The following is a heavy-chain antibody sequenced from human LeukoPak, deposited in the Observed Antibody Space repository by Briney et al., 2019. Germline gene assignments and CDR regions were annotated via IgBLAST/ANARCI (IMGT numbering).Heavy chain of an antibody. CDR3: ARVRRDTTGWTGGWFDP. Sequence: ASVKVSCKASGYTFSNYGIIWVRQAPGRGLEWMGWMSDYNGYRNYAQNFQGRVTTTTDTSTSTAYMELRSLTSDDTAMYYCARVRRDTTGWTGGWFDPWGQGTLVTVSS. J-gene: IGHJ5*02. CDR1: GYTFSNYG. V-gene: IGHV1-18*01. D-gene: IGHD6-19*01. CDR2: MSDYNGYR.